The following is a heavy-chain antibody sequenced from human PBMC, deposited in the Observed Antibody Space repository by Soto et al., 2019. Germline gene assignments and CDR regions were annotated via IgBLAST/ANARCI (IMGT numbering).Heavy chain of an antibody. J-gene: IGHJ3*02. CDR1: GGSISSGGYY. CDR3: ASSSGNSYGYPDAFDI. D-gene: IGHD5-18*01. Sequence: SETLSLTCTVSGGSISSGGYYWSWIRQHPGKGLEWIGYIYYSGSTYYTPSLKSRVTISVDTSKNQFSLKLSSVTAADTAVYYCASSSGNSYGYPDAFDIWGQGTMVTVSS. CDR2: IYYSGST. V-gene: IGHV4-31*03.